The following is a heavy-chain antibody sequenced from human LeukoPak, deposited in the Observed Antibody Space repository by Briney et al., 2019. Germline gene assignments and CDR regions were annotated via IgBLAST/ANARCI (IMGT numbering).Heavy chain of an antibody. Sequence: GGSLRLSCAASGFTYSSYSMSWVRQAPGKGLEWVAVISYDGGNKYYADSVKGRFTISRDNSKNTLYLQMNSLRAEDTAVYYCARAGSRNDYVWGSYRYNYFDYWGQGTLVTVSS. J-gene: IGHJ4*02. CDR1: GFTYSSYS. V-gene: IGHV3-30*19. D-gene: IGHD3-16*02. CDR3: ARAGSRNDYVWGSYRYNYFDY. CDR2: ISYDGGNK.